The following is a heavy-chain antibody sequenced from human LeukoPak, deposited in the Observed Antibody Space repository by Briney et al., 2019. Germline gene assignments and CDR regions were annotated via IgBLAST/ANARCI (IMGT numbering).Heavy chain of an antibody. Sequence: ASVKVSCKASGYSFTGYYIHWVRQAPGQGLEWMGWINPNSGGTNYAEKFQGRVTVTRDTSISTAYMDLSRLRSDDTAVFYCARGELLKGYEYWGQGTLVTVSS. J-gene: IGHJ4*02. CDR3: ARGELLKGYEY. CDR1: GYSFTGYY. V-gene: IGHV1-2*02. CDR2: INPNSGGT. D-gene: IGHD2-15*01.